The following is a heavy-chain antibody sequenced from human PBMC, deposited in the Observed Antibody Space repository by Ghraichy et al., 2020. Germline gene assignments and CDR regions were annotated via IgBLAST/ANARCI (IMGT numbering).Heavy chain of an antibody. V-gene: IGHV4-59*01. D-gene: IGHD6-19*01. CDR2: IYYSGST. J-gene: IGHJ4*02. CDR1: GGSISSYY. CDR3: ARVRNSSGWYREDY. Sequence: SETLSLTCTVSGGSISSYYWSWIRQPPGKGLEWIGYIYYSGSTNYNPSLKSRVTISVDTSKNQFSLKLSSVTAADTAVYYCARVRNSSGWYREDYWGQGTLVTVSS.